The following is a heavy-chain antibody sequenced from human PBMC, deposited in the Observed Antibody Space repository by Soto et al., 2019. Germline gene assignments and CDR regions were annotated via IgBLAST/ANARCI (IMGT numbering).Heavy chain of an antibody. CDR2: ISAYNGNT. CDR1: GYTFTSYG. V-gene: IGHV1-18*01. J-gene: IGHJ4*02. Sequence: QVQLVQSGAEVKKPGASVKVSCKASGYTFTSYGVTWVRQAPGQGLEWMGWISAYNGNTNYAQHLQGRVTMTTDTSTNTAYMELRSLRSDATAVYYCAAGSGYDFYFDYWGQGTLVTVSS. D-gene: IGHD5-12*01. CDR3: AAGSGYDFYFDY.